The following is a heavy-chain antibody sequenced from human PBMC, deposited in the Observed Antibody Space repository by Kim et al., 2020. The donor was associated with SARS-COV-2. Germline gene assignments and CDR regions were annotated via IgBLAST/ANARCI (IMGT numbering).Heavy chain of an antibody. CDR2: IRDKSNSYAT. V-gene: IGHV3-73*01. CDR3: TRPPYSGSYEGRDY. J-gene: IGHJ4*02. CDR1: GFIFSDSS. Sequence: GGSLRLSCATSGFIFSDSSMHWVRQASGKGLEWIGRIRDKSNSYATAYATSLKGRFTISRDDSKNTTFLQLNSLKTEDTAVYYCTRPPYSGSYEGRDYRGQGTVVTVSS. D-gene: IGHD1-26*01.